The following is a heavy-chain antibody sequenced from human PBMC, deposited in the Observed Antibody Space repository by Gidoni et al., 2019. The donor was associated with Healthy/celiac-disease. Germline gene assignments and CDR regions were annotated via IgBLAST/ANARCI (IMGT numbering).Heavy chain of an antibody. CDR3: ARVGYDSDY. J-gene: IGHJ4*02. CDR2: ISSSSSYI. V-gene: IGHV3-21*01. Sequence: EVQLVESGGGLVKPGGSLRLSCAASGFTFSSYSMNWVRQAPGKGLEWVSSISSSSSYIYYAYSVKGRFTISRDNAKNSLYLQMNSLRAEDTAVYYCARVGYDSDYWGQGTLVTVSS. D-gene: IGHD5-12*01. CDR1: GFTFSSYS.